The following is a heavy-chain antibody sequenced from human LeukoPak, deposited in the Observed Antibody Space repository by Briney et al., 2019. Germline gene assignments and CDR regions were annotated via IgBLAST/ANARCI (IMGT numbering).Heavy chain of an antibody. CDR2: YPYNWDT. D-gene: IGHD4-11*01. CDR1: DGSISSYY. V-gene: IGHV4-59*01. Sequence: SEILSLTCSFRDGSISSYYWSWIRQPPRKGLELMGNYPYNWDTRYNPSFKGRVTISVDTSKNTFYLKLSSVTAADTAVYYCARLRRYSNYYQDDWFDPWGQGTLVTVSS. J-gene: IGHJ5*02. CDR3: ARLRRYSNYYQDDWFDP.